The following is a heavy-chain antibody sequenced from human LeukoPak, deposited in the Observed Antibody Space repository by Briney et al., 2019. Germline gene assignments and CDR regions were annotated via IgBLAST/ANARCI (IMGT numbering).Heavy chain of an antibody. CDR2: IRYDGSNE. CDR3: AGNIDY. CDR1: GFTFSNYW. V-gene: IGHV3-30*02. J-gene: IGHJ4*02. D-gene: IGHD2/OR15-2a*01. Sequence: GGSLRLSCAASGFTFSNYWMHWVRQAPGKGLEWVAFIRYDGSNEDYADSVKGRFTISRDNSKNTLYLQMNSLRAEDTAVYYCAGNIDYWGQGTLVTVSS.